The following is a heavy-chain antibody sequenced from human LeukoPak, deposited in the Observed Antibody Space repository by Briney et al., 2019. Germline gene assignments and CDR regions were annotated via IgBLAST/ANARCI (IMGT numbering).Heavy chain of an antibody. CDR3: AREVGSGWYELDY. CDR2: IYYSGST. CDR1: GGSISSYY. J-gene: IGHJ4*02. V-gene: IGHV4-59*01. D-gene: IGHD6-19*01. Sequence: SETLSLTCTVSGGSISSYYWSWIRQPPGKGLEWIGYIYYSGSTNYNPSLTSRVTISVDTSKNQFSLKLSSVTAADTAVYYCAREVGSGWYELDYWGQGTLVTVSS.